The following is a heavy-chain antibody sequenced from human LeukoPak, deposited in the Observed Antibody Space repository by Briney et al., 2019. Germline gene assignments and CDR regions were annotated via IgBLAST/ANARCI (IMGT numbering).Heavy chain of an antibody. V-gene: IGHV4-4*07. J-gene: IGHJ6*02. CDR1: GGSISSHY. Sequence: SETLSLTCTVSGGSISSHYWSWLRQPAGKGLEWIGRIYTSGSTNYNPSLKSRVTMSVDTSKNQFSLKLSSVTAADTAVYYCAREGIAAAGTTSYYGMDVWGQGTTVTVSS. CDR2: IYTSGST. CDR3: AREGIAAAGTTSYYGMDV. D-gene: IGHD6-13*01.